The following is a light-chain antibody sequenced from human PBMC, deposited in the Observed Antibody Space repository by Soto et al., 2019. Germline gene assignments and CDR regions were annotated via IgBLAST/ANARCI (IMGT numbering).Light chain of an antibody. Sequence: QSVLTQPPSASATPGQRVTISCSGSSSNIGTNYVYWYQHLPGTAPKLLIYRNDQRPSGVPDRFSGSMSGTAASLAIGGLRSEDEADYYCAAWDDSLSGVVFGGGTQLTV. CDR3: AAWDDSLSGVV. V-gene: IGLV1-47*01. CDR1: SSNIGTNY. CDR2: RND. J-gene: IGLJ2*01.